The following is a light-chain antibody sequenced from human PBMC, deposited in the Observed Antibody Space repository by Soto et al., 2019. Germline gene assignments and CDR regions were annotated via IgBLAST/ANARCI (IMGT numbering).Light chain of an antibody. CDR2: DAS. J-gene: IGKJ4*01. CDR1: QSVSSY. V-gene: IGKV3-15*01. Sequence: IVLTQSPDTLSLSPGEGATLSCRASQSVSSYLAWYQQRPGQAPRLLIYDASTMATGVPARFSGSGSGTEFSLTISRLQHEDFAVYSCQQYATSPLTFAGGTKVDIK. CDR3: QQYATSPLT.